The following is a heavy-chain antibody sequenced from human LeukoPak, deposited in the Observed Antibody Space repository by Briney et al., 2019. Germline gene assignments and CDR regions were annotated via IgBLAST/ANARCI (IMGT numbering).Heavy chain of an antibody. Sequence: PSVKVSCKASGYTFTTYAITWVRQAPGQGLEWRGWISASNGNANYAQKLQGRLTMTTDTSTSTAYMELRSLRSDDTAVYYCARTGPVGRYWGQGTLVTVSS. D-gene: IGHD3-10*01. CDR3: ARTGPVGRY. CDR1: GYTFTTYA. V-gene: IGHV1-18*01. J-gene: IGHJ4*02. CDR2: ISASNGNA.